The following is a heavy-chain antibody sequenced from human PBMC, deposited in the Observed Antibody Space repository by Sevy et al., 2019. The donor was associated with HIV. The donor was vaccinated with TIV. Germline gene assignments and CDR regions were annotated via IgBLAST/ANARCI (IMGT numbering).Heavy chain of an antibody. CDR2: ISNSGTNI. D-gene: IGHD4-17*01. CDR3: ARDLPPSATTVAHFDY. Sequence: GGSLRLSCAASGFRFSSYEMNWVRQAPGKGLEWVASISNSGTNIYEPDSVRGPFTSSRDTAKNSLYLQMNSLRAEDTAVYYCARDLPPSATTVAHFDYWGQGTLVTVSS. V-gene: IGHV3-48*03. CDR1: GFRFSSYE. J-gene: IGHJ4*02.